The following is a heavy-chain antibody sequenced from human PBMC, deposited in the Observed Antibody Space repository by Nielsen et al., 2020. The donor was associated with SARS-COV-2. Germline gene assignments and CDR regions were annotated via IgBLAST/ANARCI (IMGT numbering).Heavy chain of an antibody. CDR3: ARDWYTSGWLNFDY. D-gene: IGHD6-19*01. J-gene: IGHJ4*02. V-gene: IGHV4-59*01. CDR1: GGSISSYY. Sequence: SETLSLTCIVSGGSISSYYWSWIRQSPGKGLEWIGDIDNTGTANYNPSLKSRVTISRDTSKNQFSLKLKSVSAADTAVYYCARDWYTSGWLNFDYWGQGTLFTVSS. CDR2: IDNTGTA.